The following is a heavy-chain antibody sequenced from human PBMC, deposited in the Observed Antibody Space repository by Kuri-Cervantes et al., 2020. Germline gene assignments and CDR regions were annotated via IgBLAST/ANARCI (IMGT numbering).Heavy chain of an antibody. CDR2: IDGITRTT. Sequence: GGSLRLSCAASGFTFSSYAMTWVRQAPGKGLEWVSLIDGITRTTKYLDSVKGRFTISRDNSKNTLYLQMNSLRADDTAVYYCARSPKWYFDLWGRGTLVTVSS. CDR1: GFTFSSYA. V-gene: IGHV3-23*05. J-gene: IGHJ2*01. CDR3: ARSPKWYFDL.